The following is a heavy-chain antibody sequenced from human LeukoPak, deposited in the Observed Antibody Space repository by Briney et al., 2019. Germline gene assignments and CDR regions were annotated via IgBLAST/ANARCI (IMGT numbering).Heavy chain of an antibody. CDR1: GYTFTGYY. V-gene: IGHV1-2*02. Sequence: ASVKVSCKASGYTFTGYYIHWVRQAPGQGLEWMGWINPNSGGTNYAQKFQGGVTMTRDTSVSTVYMELSRLRSDDTAVYYCARDHPITMVWGVTRGYYYYGMDVWGQGTTVTVSS. CDR2: INPNSGGT. D-gene: IGHD3-10*01. CDR3: ARDHPITMVWGVTRGYYYYGMDV. J-gene: IGHJ6*02.